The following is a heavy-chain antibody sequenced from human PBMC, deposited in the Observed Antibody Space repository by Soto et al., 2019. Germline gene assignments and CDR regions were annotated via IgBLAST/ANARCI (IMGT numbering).Heavy chain of an antibody. CDR1: GFTFSSYA. Sequence: GGSLRLSCAASGFTFSSYAMGWVRQGPGKGLEWVAVVSIGGSTHYADSVRGRFTISRDNSKNTLSLQMNSLTAEDTAVYFCAQRRGAGGHFDYWGQGALVTVSS. CDR2: VSIGGST. D-gene: IGHD2-15*01. CDR3: AQRRGAGGHFDY. V-gene: IGHV3-23*01. J-gene: IGHJ4*02.